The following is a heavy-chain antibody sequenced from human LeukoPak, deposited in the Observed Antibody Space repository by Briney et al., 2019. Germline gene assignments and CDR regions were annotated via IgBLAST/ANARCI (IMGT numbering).Heavy chain of an antibody. CDR1: GFTFSSYA. Sequence: PGGSLRLSCAASGFTFSSYAMSWVRQAPGKGLEWVSAISGSGGSTYYADSVKGRFTISRDNSKNTLYLQMNSLRAEDTAVYYCARAMVRGVIFDYWGQETLVTVSS. CDR2: ISGSGGST. CDR3: ARAMVRGVIFDY. V-gene: IGHV3-23*01. D-gene: IGHD3-10*01. J-gene: IGHJ4*02.